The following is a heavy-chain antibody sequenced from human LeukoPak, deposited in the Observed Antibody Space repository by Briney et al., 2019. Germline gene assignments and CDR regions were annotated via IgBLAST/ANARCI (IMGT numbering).Heavy chain of an antibody. V-gene: IGHV3-53*01. CDR3: AKNLDGVATYFDY. D-gene: IGHD5-12*01. CDR2: IYSGGST. Sequence: GGSLRLSCAASGFTVSSNYMSWVRQAPGKGLEWVSVIYSGGSTYYADSVKGRFTISRDNSRSTVYLQMNSLRAEDTAVYHCAKNLDGVATYFDYWGQGTLVTVSS. CDR1: GFTVSSNY. J-gene: IGHJ4*02.